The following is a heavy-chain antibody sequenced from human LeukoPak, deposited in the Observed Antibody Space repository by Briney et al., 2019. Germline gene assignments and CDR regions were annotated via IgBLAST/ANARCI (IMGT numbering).Heavy chain of an antibody. Sequence: TSETLSLTCTVSGGSVTKYYWHWIRQAPGKGLEWIGFIFHTGITNYNPSLKSRVTISVDTSKNQFSLKLTSVTAADTAVYFCARDLFPINWFESWGREPWSPSPQ. D-gene: IGHD2-2*02. V-gene: IGHV4-59*02. CDR1: GGSVTKYY. J-gene: IGHJ5*01. CDR3: ARDLFPINWFES. CDR2: IFHTGIT.